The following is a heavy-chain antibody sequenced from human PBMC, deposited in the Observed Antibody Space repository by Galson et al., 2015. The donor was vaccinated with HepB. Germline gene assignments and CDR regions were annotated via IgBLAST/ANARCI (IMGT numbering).Heavy chain of an antibody. J-gene: IGHJ5*02. CDR3: ARGPIATAGIEWGGNWFDP. D-gene: IGHD6-13*01. CDR1: GGSISSYY. Sequence: LSLTCTVSGGSISSYYWSWIRQPPGKGLEWIGYIYYSGSTNYNPSLKSRVTISVDRSKNQFSLKLSSVTAADTAVYYCARGPIATAGIEWGGNWFDPWGQGTLVTVSS. CDR2: IYYSGST. V-gene: IGHV4-59*12.